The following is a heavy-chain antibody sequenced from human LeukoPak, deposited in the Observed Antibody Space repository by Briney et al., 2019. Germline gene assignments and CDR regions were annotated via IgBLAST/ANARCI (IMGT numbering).Heavy chain of an antibody. Sequence: PGGSLRLSCAASGLTISGHWMAWVRQAPGKGLEWVAGIKEDGSEAHYVDSVKGRFTISRDNAKNSLYLQMNSLRAEDTAVYYCARSECSTSCWDYFDYWGQGTLVTVSS. D-gene: IGHD2-2*01. CDR3: ARSECSTSCWDYFDY. CDR1: GLTISGHW. CDR2: IKEDGSEA. V-gene: IGHV3-7*01. J-gene: IGHJ4*02.